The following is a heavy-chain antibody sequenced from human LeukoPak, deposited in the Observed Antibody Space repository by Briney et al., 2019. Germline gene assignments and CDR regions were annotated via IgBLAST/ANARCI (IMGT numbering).Heavy chain of an antibody. CDR2: IYYSGST. J-gene: IGHJ3*02. V-gene: IGHV4-59*01. CDR1: GGSISSYY. D-gene: IGHD3-22*01. Sequence: PSETLSLTCTVSGGSISSYYWSWIRQPPGKGLEWIGYIYYSGSTNYNPSLKSRVTISVDTSKNQFSLKLSSVTAADTAVYYCARDPGYYDSSGYYQSDAFDIWGQGTMVTVSS. CDR3: ARDPGYYDSSGYYQSDAFDI.